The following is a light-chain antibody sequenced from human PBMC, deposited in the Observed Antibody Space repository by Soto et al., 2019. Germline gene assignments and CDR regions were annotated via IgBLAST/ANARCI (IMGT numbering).Light chain of an antibody. Sequence: EIVLTQSPGTLSLSPGERATLSCRASQTVSSTYLAWYQQKPGQAPRLLIYGASSRATGIPDRFSGSGSATDFTLTISRLEPEDFAVYYCQQYDTSPYNFXQGTKVDIK. V-gene: IGKV3-20*01. J-gene: IGKJ2*01. CDR1: QTVSSTY. CDR3: QQYDTSPYN. CDR2: GAS.